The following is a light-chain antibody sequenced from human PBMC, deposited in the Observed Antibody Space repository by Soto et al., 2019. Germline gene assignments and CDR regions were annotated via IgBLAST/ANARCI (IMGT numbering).Light chain of an antibody. V-gene: IGKV3-11*01. CDR3: QQRSNWPPEFT. CDR2: DAF. Sequence: EIVLTQSPATLSLSPGEGVTLSCRASQSVSSYLAWYQQKPGQAPRLLIYDAFNRATGIPDRFSGSGSGTVFTLTISSLEPEDFAVYYCQQRSNWPPEFTFGQGTKLEI. J-gene: IGKJ2*01. CDR1: QSVSSY.